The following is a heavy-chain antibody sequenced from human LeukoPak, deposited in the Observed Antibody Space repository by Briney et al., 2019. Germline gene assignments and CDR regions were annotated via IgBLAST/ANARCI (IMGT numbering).Heavy chain of an antibody. CDR2: IYYSGST. CDR3: ARGLPRITMIVVASRAFDI. J-gene: IGHJ3*02. D-gene: IGHD3-22*01. Sequence: SETLSLTCTVSGGSISSGDYYWSWIRQPPGKGLEWIGYIYYSGSTNYNPSLKSRVTISVDTSKNQFSLKLSSVTAADTAVYYCARGLPRITMIVVASRAFDIWGQGTMVTVSS. V-gene: IGHV4-61*08. CDR1: GGSISSGDYY.